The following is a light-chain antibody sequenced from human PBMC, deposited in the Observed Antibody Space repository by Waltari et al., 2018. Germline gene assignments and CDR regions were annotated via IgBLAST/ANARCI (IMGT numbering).Light chain of an antibody. Sequence: EIVLMQSPATLSLSPGDRATLSCGASQSVSSGFLAWYQQKPGLAPRLLIYDKSTRATGVPDRFRGSGSGREFALSISRLEPEDFAVYYCQQYGDSPRTFGQGTRLEIK. J-gene: IGKJ5*01. CDR3: QQYGDSPRT. CDR2: DKS. CDR1: QSVSSGF. V-gene: IGKV3D-20*01.